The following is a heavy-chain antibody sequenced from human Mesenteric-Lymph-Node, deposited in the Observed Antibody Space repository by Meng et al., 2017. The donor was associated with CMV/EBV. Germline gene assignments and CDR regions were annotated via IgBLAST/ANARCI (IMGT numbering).Heavy chain of an antibody. CDR2: IWYDGSNK. Sequence: GESLKISCAASGFTFSSYGMHWVRQAPGKGLEWVAVIWYDGSNKYYGDSVKGRFTISRDNSKNALYLQMNSLRAEDTAVYYCAKDTGAGTYAFDYWGQGALVTVSS. CDR3: AKDTGAGTYAFDY. J-gene: IGHJ4*02. D-gene: IGHD1-26*01. V-gene: IGHV3-33*06. CDR1: GFTFSSYG.